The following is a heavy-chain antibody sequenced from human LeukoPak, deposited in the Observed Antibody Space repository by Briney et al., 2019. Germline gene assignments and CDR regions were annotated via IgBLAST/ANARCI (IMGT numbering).Heavy chain of an antibody. D-gene: IGHD4-17*01. CDR2: ISGSGGST. V-gene: IGHV3-23*01. CDR1: GFTFSSYA. J-gene: IGHJ4*02. CDR3: AKANSGYGDYRHFDY. Sequence: GGSLRLSCAASGFTFSSYAMSWVRQAPGKGLEWVSAISGSGGSTYYADSVKGRFTISRDNSKNTLYLQMNSPRAEDTAVYYCAKANSGYGDYRHFDYWGQGTLVTVSS.